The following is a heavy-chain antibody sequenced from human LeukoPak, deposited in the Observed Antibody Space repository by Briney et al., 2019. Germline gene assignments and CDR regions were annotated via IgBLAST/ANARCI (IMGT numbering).Heavy chain of an antibody. CDR3: AREGDYDSSGSNFDY. CDR2: ISVYSDNT. CDR1: GYTFTSYG. J-gene: IGHJ4*02. Sequence: ASVKVSCKASGYTFTSYGISWVRQAPGQGLEWMGWISVYSDNTNYVQRLQGRVTLTTDTSTSTAYMELRSLRSDDTAVYYCAREGDYDSSGSNFDYWGQGTLVTVSS. V-gene: IGHV1-18*01. D-gene: IGHD3-22*01.